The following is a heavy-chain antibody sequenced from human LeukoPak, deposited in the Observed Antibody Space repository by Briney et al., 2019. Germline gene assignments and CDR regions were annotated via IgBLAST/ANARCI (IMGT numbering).Heavy chain of an antibody. CDR3: ARVGRWLQLRYFDY. J-gene: IGHJ4*02. D-gene: IGHD5-24*01. CDR1: GGSFSAYY. Sequence: PSETLSLTCAVSGGSFSAYYWSWLRQPPGKGLEWIGEIYHSGSTNYNPSLRSRVTMSLDTSKNQFSLRLSSVTAADTAVYYCARVGRWLQLRYFDYWGQGTLVTVSS. CDR2: IYHSGST. V-gene: IGHV4-34*01.